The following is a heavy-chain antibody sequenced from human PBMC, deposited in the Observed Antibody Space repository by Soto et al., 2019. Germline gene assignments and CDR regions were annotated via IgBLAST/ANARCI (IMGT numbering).Heavy chain of an antibody. Sequence: QVQLQESGPGLVRPSETLSLTCTVSSDSISSYYWIWIRQSPGKGLEWIGYTDYSGNTNYNPSLKGRVTISGDTSKNQFSLRLSSVTDADTAVYYGARAVGDPLYSLDYWGQGPLVTVSS. CDR3: ARAVGDPLYSLDY. D-gene: IGHD2-15*01. V-gene: IGHV4-59*08. J-gene: IGHJ4*02. CDR1: SDSISSYY. CDR2: TDYSGNT.